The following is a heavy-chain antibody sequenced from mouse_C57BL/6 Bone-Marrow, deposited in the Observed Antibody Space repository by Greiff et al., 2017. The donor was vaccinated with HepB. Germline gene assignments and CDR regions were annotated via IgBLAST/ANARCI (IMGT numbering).Heavy chain of an antibody. V-gene: IGHV1-26*01. J-gene: IGHJ2*01. CDR2: INPNNGGT. D-gene: IGHD1-1*01. CDR3: ARDASSVYYFDY. Sequence: VQLQQSGPELVKPGASVKISCKASGYTFTDYYMNWVKQSHGKSLEWIGDINPNNGGTSYNQKFKGKATLTVDKSSSTAYMELRSLTSEDSAVYYCARDASSVYYFDYWGQGTTLTVSS. CDR1: GYTFTDYY.